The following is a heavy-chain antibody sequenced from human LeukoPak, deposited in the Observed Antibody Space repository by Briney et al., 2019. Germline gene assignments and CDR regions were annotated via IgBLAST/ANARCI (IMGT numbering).Heavy chain of an antibody. CDR1: GYSFINYW. J-gene: IGHJ3*01. Sequence: RGESLQISCQGSGYSFINYWIGWVRQLPGKGLEWMGIFYPLDSDTRYSPSFQGQVTISADKSTSTPSLQWRSLKASDLSVYYCAIQYYDSSGYFQNDAFDVWGQGTMVTVSS. CDR2: FYPLDSDT. V-gene: IGHV5-51*01. D-gene: IGHD3-22*01. CDR3: AIQYYDSSGYFQNDAFDV.